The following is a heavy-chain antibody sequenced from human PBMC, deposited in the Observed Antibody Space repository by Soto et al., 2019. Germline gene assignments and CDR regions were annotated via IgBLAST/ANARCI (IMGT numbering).Heavy chain of an antibody. CDR2: IKSKTDGGTT. CDR1: GFTFSNAW. CDR3: TTDFYCVVVVAAERNRFDP. V-gene: IGHV3-15*01. J-gene: IGHJ5*02. Sequence: EVQLVESGGGLVKPGGSLRLSCAASGFTFSNAWMSWVRQAPGKGLEWVGRIKSKTDGGTTDYAAPVKGRFTISRDDSKNTLYLQMNSLKTEDTAVYYCTTDFYCVVVVAAERNRFDPWGQGTLVTVSS. D-gene: IGHD2-15*01.